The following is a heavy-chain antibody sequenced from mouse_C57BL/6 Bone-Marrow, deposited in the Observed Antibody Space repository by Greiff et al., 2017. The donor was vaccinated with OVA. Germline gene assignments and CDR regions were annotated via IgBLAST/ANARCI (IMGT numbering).Heavy chain of an antibody. Sequence: VQLQQPGAELVKPGASVKLSCKASGYTFTSYWMHWVKQRPGQGLEWIGMIHPNSGSTNYNEKFKSKATLTVDKSSSTAYMQLSSLTSEDSAVYYCAYYDYDVQAWFAYWGQGTLVTVSA. V-gene: IGHV1-64*01. CDR3: AYYDYDVQAWFAY. CDR2: IHPNSGST. J-gene: IGHJ3*01. CDR1: GYTFTSYW. D-gene: IGHD2-4*01.